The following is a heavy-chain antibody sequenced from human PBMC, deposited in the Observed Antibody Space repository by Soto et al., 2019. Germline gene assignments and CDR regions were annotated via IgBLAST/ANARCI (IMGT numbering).Heavy chain of an antibody. J-gene: IGHJ6*01. CDR2: MNPNSGNT. V-gene: IGHV1-8*01. D-gene: IGHD7-27*01. CDR1: GYGFTSYD. CDR3: ARQDWGVGYHYHYYGMAV. Sequence: ASVNVSCKASGYGFTSYDINWVRQATGQGLEWMGWMNPNSGNTGYAQKFQGRVTMTRNTSISTAYMELSSLRSEDTAVYYCARQDWGVGYHYHYYGMAVRRHRSTVTV.